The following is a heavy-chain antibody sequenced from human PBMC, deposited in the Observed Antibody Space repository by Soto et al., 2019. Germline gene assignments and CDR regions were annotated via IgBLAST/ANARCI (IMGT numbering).Heavy chain of an antibody. CDR3: ARDHAAAALLPLDY. V-gene: IGHV1-69*04. J-gene: IGHJ4*02. Sequence: SVKVSCKASGGTFSTSTFTWVRQAPGQGLEWMGRIIPILGIANYAQKFQGRVTITADKSTSTAYMELSSLRSEDTAVYYCARDHAAAALLPLDYWGQGTLVTVSS. CDR1: GGTFSTST. CDR2: IIPILGIA. D-gene: IGHD6-13*01.